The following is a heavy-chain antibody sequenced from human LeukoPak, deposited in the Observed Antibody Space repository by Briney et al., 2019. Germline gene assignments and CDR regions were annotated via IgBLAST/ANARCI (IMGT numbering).Heavy chain of an antibody. CDR1: GFTFSSYA. J-gene: IGHJ4*02. Sequence: GGSLRLSCSASGFTFSSYAMRWVRQAPGKGLEYVSAISSNGGSTYYADSVKGRFTISRDNSKNTLYLQMSSLRAEDTAVYYCVKDPGDCSGGSCYRYFDYWGQGTLVTVSS. V-gene: IGHV3-64D*09. CDR3: VKDPGDCSGGSCYRYFDY. D-gene: IGHD2-15*01. CDR2: ISSNGGST.